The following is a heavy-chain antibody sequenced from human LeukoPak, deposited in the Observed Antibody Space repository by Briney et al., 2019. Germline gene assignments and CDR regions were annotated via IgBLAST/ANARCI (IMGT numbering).Heavy chain of an antibody. CDR3: ATRERGFYYGSGSFWFDP. Sequence: PGGSLRLSCAASGFTFSSYWMSWIRQPPGKGLEWIGSIYYSGSTYYNPSLKSRVTISVDTSKNQFYLKLSSVTAADTAVYYCATRERGFYYGSGSFWFDPWGQGTLVTVSS. J-gene: IGHJ5*02. CDR1: GFTFSSYW. D-gene: IGHD3-10*01. V-gene: IGHV4-39*01. CDR2: IYYSGST.